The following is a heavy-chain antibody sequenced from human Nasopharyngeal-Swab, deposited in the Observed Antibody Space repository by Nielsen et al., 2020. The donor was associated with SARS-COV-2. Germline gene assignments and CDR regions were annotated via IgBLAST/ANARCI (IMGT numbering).Heavy chain of an antibody. J-gene: IGHJ3*02. CDR2: IKQDGSEK. CDR3: ARRDRYCSGGSCYGENAFDI. CDR1: GFTFSSYW. V-gene: IGHV3-7*03. D-gene: IGHD2-15*01. Sequence: GGSLKISCAASGFTFSSYWMSWVRQAPGKGLEWVANIKQDGSEKYYVDSVKGRFTISRDNAKNSLYLQMNSLRAEDTAVYYCARRDRYCSGGSCYGENAFDIWGQGTMVTVSS.